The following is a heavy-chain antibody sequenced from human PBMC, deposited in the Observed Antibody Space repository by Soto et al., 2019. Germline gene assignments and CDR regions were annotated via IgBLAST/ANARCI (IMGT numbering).Heavy chain of an antibody. D-gene: IGHD1-26*01. CDR2: IWYDASNK. Sequence: GGSLRLSCAASGFTFRTYGMYWVCQAPGKGLEWVAVIWYDASNKYYADSVKGRFTISRDNSENTLYLQMNSLRAEDTAVYYCARGRVDGGELDLSGQGTLVTVSS. CDR3: ARGRVDGGELDL. CDR1: GFTFRTYG. V-gene: IGHV3-33*01. J-gene: IGHJ4*02.